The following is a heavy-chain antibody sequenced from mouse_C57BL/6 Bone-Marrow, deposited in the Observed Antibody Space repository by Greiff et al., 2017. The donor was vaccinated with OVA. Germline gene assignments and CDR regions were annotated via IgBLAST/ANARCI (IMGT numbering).Heavy chain of an antibody. J-gene: IGHJ4*01. V-gene: IGHV1-63*01. Sequence: QVQLKQSGAELVRPGTSVKMSCKASGYTFTNYWIGWAKQRPGHGLEWIGDIYPGGGYTNYNEKFKGKATLTADKSSSTAYMQFSSLTSEDSAIYYCARSPDYRYAMDYWGQGTSVTVSS. CDR1: GYTFTNYW. D-gene: IGHD2-4*01. CDR2: IYPGGGYT. CDR3: ARSPDYRYAMDY.